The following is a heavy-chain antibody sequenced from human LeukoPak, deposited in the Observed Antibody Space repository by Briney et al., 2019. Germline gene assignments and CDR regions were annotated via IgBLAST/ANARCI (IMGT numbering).Heavy chain of an antibody. D-gene: IGHD4-11*01. CDR2: IRYDGSNK. V-gene: IGHV3-30*02. CDR1: GFTFSSYG. J-gene: IGHJ4*02. Sequence: HSGGSLRLSCAASGFTFSSYGMHWVRQAPGKGLEWVAFIRYDGSNKYCADSVKGRFTISRDNSKNTLYLQMNSLRAEDTAVYYCAKVFMTTVDYWGQGTLVTVSS. CDR3: AKVFMTTVDY.